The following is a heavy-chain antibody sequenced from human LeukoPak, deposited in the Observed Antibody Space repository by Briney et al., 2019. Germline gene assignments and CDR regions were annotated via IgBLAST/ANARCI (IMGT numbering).Heavy chain of an antibody. D-gene: IGHD5-12*01. J-gene: IGHJ4*02. V-gene: IGHV3-23*01. CDR2: ISGSGGST. CDR3: AEPRYAATINYFDY. Sequence: GGSLRLSCAASGFTFSSYAMSWVRQAPGKGLEWVSAISGSGGSTYYADSVKGRFTISRDNSKNTLYLQMNSLRAEDTAVYYCAEPRYAATINYFDYWGQGTLVTVSS. CDR1: GFTFSSYA.